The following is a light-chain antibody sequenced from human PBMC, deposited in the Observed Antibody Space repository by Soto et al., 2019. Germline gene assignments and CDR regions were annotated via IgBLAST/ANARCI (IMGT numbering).Light chain of an antibody. CDR3: QHYNDRPLT. V-gene: IGKV3-15*01. CDR1: QSVSSN. J-gene: IGKJ1*01. CDR2: DAS. Sequence: EIVMTQSPATLSVSPGERATLSCRASQSVSSNLAWYQQKPGQAPVLLIYDASTRATGIPARFSGSGSGTEFTLTITSLQSEDFALYYCQHYNDRPLTFGQGTKVEIK.